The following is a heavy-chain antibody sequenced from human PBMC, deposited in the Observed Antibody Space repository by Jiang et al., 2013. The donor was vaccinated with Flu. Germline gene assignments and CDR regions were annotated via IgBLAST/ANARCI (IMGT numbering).Heavy chain of an antibody. J-gene: IGHJ5*02. CDR3: ASSRTTTGILGGWFDP. V-gene: IGHV1-46*01. D-gene: IGHD4-17*01. Sequence: KFQGRVTMTRDTSTSTVYMELSSLRSEDTAVYYCASSRTTTGILGGWFDPWGQGTLVTVSS.